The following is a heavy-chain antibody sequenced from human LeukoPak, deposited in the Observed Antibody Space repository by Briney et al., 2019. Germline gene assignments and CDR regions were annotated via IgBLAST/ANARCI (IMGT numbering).Heavy chain of an antibody. CDR3: AKDVRYSSSWYADY. CDR1: GFTFSSYA. V-gene: IGHV3-23*01. J-gene: IGHJ4*02. D-gene: IGHD6-13*01. Sequence: GGSLRLSCAASGFTFSSYAMSWVRQAPGKGLEWVLAISGSGGSTYYADSVKGRFTISRDNSKNTLYLQMNSLRAEDTAVYYCAKDVRYSSSWYADYWGQGTLVTVSS. CDR2: ISGSGGST.